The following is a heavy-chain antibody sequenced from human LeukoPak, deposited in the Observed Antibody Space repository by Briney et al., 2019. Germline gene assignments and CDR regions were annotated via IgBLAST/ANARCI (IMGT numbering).Heavy chain of an antibody. CDR1: GFTFSSYS. D-gene: IGHD6-19*01. CDR2: ISSSSSTI. V-gene: IGHV3-48*02. J-gene: IGHJ4*02. CDR3: ARWASVAGTGGY. Sequence: GGSLRLSCAASGFTFSSYSMNWVRQAPGQGLEWVAYISSSSSTIYYADSVKGRFTISRDNAKNSLYLQMNSLRDEDTAVYYCARWASVAGTGGYWGQGTLVTVSS.